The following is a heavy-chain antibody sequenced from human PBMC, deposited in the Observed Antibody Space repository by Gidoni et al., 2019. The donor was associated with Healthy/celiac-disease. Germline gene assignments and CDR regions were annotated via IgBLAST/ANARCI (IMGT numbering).Heavy chain of an antibody. CDR3: ARDSSGWYGQDYYYGMDV. CDR2: IIPIFGTA. D-gene: IGHD6-19*01. V-gene: IGHV1-69*01. Sequence: QVQLVQSGAEVKKPGSSVKVSCKASGGTFSSSAISWVRQAPGQGLEWMGGIIPIFGTANYAQKFQGRVTITADESTSTAYMELSSLRSEDTAVYYCARDSSGWYGQDYYYGMDVWGQGTTVTVSS. J-gene: IGHJ6*02. CDR1: GGTFSSSA.